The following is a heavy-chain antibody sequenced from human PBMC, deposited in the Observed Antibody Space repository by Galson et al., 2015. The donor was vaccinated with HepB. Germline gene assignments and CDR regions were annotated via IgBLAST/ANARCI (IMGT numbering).Heavy chain of an antibody. V-gene: IGHV2-5*02. CDR2: IYWDDDK. D-gene: IGHD6-19*01. CDR1: GFSLSTSGVG. J-gene: IGHJ3*02. Sequence: PALVKPTQTLTLTCTFSGFSLSTSGVGVGWIRQPPGKALEWLALIYWDDDKRYSPSLKSRLTITKDTSKNQVVLTMTNMDPVDTATYYCALTGGILSQWLVSRIDAFDIWGQGTMVTVSS. CDR3: ALTGGILSQWLVSRIDAFDI.